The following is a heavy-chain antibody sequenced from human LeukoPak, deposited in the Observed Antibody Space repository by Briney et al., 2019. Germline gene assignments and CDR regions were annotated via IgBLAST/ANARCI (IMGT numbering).Heavy chain of an antibody. D-gene: IGHD3-10*01. V-gene: IGHV3-33*01. Sequence: GGSLRLSCAASGFTFSSYGMHWVRQAPGKGLEWVAVIWYDGSNKYYADSVKGRFTISRDNSKNTLYLQMNSLRAEDTAVYYCARDYYGSGVFDYWGQGTLVTVSS. J-gene: IGHJ4*02. CDR2: IWYDGSNK. CDR1: GFTFSSYG. CDR3: ARDYYGSGVFDY.